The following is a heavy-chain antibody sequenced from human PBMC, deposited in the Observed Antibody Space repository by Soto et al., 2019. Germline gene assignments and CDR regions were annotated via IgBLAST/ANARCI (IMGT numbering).Heavy chain of an antibody. Sequence: QVQLVESGGGVVQPGRSLRLSCAASGFIFNEYGMHWVRQAPGKGLEWVAVIWYDGSNKYYADSVKGRFTFSRDISKKTMSLHMNSLRLVDTAVYYCARWGCSGSNCNLNQRSFDLWGQGTLVTVSS. CDR1: GFIFNEYG. CDR3: ARWGCSGSNCNLNQRSFDL. V-gene: IGHV3-33*03. J-gene: IGHJ4*02. CDR2: IWYDGSNK. D-gene: IGHD2-15*01.